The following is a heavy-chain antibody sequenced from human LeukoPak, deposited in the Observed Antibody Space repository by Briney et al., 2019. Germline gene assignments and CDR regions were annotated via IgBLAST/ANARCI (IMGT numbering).Heavy chain of an antibody. CDR1: GYTLTGYY. Sequence: GASVKVSCKASGYTLTGYYMHWVRQAPGQGLGWMGWINPNSGGTNYAQKFQGRVTMTRDTSISTAYMELSRLRSDDTAVYYCAREIGPNYGDYVSFDYWGQGTLVTVSS. V-gene: IGHV1-2*02. CDR3: AREIGPNYGDYVSFDY. J-gene: IGHJ4*02. D-gene: IGHD4-17*01. CDR2: INPNSGGT.